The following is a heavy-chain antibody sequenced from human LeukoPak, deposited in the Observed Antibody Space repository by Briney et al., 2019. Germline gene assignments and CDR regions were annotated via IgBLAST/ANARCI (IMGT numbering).Heavy chain of an antibody. V-gene: IGHV3-30*18. CDR2: ISYDGSNK. J-gene: IGHJ3*02. CDR1: GFTFSSYG. Sequence: QPGRSLRLSCAASGFTFSSYGMHWVRQAPGKGLEWVAVISYDGSNKYYADSVKGRFTISRDNSKNTLYLQMNSLRAEDTAVYYCAKPFTVIVATILDDAFDIWGQGTMVTVSS. CDR3: AKPFTVIVATILDDAFDI. D-gene: IGHD5-12*01.